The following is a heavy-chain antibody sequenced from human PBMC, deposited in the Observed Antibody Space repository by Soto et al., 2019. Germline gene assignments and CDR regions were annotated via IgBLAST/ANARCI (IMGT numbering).Heavy chain of an antibody. CDR2: ISGSGGST. Sequence: PGGSLRLSGAASGFTFSSYAMSWDRQAPGKGLAWVSAISGSGGSTYYADSVKGRFAISRDNSKNTLYLQMNSLRAEDTAVYYCAKDRITIFGVVINPFDYWGQGTLVTVSS. V-gene: IGHV3-23*01. D-gene: IGHD3-3*01. J-gene: IGHJ4*02. CDR1: GFTFSSYA. CDR3: AKDRITIFGVVINPFDY.